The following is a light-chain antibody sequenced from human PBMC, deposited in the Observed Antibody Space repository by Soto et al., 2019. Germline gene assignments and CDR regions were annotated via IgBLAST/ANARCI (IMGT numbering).Light chain of an antibody. CDR1: SSDVGGYNY. CDR2: DVS. CDR3: SSYTSSSTLGV. J-gene: IGLJ1*01. V-gene: IGLV2-14*01. Sequence: QSALSQPGSVSGSPGQPITISCTGTSSDVGGYNYVSWYQQHPGKAPKLMIYDVSNRPSGVSNRFSGSKSGNTASLTISGLQAEDEADYYCSSYTSSSTLGVFGTGTKVTVL.